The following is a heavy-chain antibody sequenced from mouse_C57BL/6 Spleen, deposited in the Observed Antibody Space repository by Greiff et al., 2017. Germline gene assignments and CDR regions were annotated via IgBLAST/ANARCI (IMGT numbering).Heavy chain of an antibody. CDR3: ARATTVTAMYY. V-gene: IGHV1-80*01. Sequence: VQLQQSGAELVKPGASVKISCKASGYAFSSYWMNWVKQRPGKGLEWIGQIYPGDGDTKYNGKFKGQANLTADKSSNTAYMQLSSLTSADSAVYICARATTVTAMYYWGQGTSVTVYS. J-gene: IGHJ4*01. CDR1: GYAFSSYW. D-gene: IGHD2-13*01. CDR2: IYPGDGDT.